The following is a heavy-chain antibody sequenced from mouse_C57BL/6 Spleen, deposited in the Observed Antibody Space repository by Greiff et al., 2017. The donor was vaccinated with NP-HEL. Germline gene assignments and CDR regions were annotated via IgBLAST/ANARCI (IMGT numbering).Heavy chain of an antibody. V-gene: IGHV1-62-2*01. CDR3: ARHEVRYDYDGLYAMDY. D-gene: IGHD2-4*01. CDR2: FYPGRGSI. Sequence: QVQLRQSGAELVKPGASVKLSCKASGYTFTEYTIHWVKQRSGQGLEWIGWFYPGRGSIKYNEKFKDKATLTADKSSSTVYMELSRLTAEDSAVYFCARHEVRYDYDGLYAMDYWGQGTSVTVSS. CDR1: GYTFTEYT. J-gene: IGHJ4*01.